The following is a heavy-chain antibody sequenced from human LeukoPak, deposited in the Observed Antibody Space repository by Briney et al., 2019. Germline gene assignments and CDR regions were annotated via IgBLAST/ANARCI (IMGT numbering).Heavy chain of an antibody. V-gene: IGHV4-39*07. CDR2: IYYGSVFYSVST. CDR1: DGSISSSSYY. CDR3: ARPRLTGTTFSLYAFDI. J-gene: IGHJ3*02. D-gene: IGHD1-1*01. Sequence: SETLSLTCTVSDGSISSSSYYWGWIRQPPGKGLEWIGSIYYGSVFYSVSTYYNPSLKSRVTMSGDTSKNQFSLKLSSVTAADTAAYYCARPRLTGTTFSLYAFDIWGQGTMVTVSS.